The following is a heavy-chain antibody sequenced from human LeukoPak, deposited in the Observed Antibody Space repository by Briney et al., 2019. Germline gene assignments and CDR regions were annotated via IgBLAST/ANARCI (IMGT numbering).Heavy chain of an antibody. CDR3: ARDDPYYDILTGYSDAFDI. D-gene: IGHD3-9*01. V-gene: IGHV1-18*04. Sequence: GASVKVSCKASGYTSTSYGISWVRQAPGQGLEWMGWISAYNGNTNYAQKLQGRVTMTTDTSTSTAYMELRSLRSDDTAVYYCARDDPYYDILTGYSDAFDIWGQGTMVTVSS. CDR1: GYTSTSYG. CDR2: ISAYNGNT. J-gene: IGHJ3*02.